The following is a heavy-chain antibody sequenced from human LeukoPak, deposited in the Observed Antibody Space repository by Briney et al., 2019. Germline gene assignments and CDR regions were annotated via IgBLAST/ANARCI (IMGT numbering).Heavy chain of an antibody. D-gene: IGHD5-18*01. CDR3: ARLQLSDV. CDR1: GFTFSTFA. V-gene: IGHV3-23*01. Sequence: PGGSLRLSCAASGFTFSTFAMTWVRQAPGMGLEWVSYVSDTGADTYYADSVRGRFTISRDNSNNTLYLQMNSLRAEDTAVYYCARLQLSDVWGQGTTVTVSS. J-gene: IGHJ6*02. CDR2: VSDTGADT.